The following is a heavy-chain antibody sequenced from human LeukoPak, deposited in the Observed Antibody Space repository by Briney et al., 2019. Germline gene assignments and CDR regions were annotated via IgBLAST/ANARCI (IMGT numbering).Heavy chain of an antibody. D-gene: IGHD5/OR15-5a*01. CDR2: IWYDGSNK. CDR1: GFTFSSYG. J-gene: IGHJ4*02. Sequence: PGGSLRLSCAAPGFTFSSYGMHWVRQAPGKGLEWVAVIWYDGSNKYYADSVKGRFTISRDNSKNTLYLQMNSLRVEDTAVYYCARVSHNPGVYVYYFDYGGQGTLVTVSS. V-gene: IGHV3-33*01. CDR3: ARVSHNPGVYVYYFDY.